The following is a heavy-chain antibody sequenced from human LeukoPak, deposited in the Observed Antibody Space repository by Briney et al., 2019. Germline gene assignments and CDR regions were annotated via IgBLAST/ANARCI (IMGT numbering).Heavy chain of an antibody. J-gene: IGHJ6*02. Sequence: GGCLRLSCAASAFTFRTYGMSWVRQAPGKGLEWVSVIYTGGSTYYAASVKGRFTISRDNSKNTLYLQMNSLRAEDTAVYYCARRLVVSADSYGMDVWGQGTTVTVSS. CDR1: AFTFRTYG. V-gene: IGHV3-66*01. CDR3: ARRLVVSADSYGMDV. CDR2: IYTGGST. D-gene: IGHD2-15*01.